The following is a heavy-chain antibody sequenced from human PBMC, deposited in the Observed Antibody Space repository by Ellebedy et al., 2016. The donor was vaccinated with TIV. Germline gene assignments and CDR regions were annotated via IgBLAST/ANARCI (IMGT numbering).Heavy chain of an antibody. CDR3: ARDPPGIAASGPYK. J-gene: IGHJ4*02. CDR1: GFTFSSYD. D-gene: IGHD6-13*01. Sequence: GESLKISCAASGFTFSSYDMHWVRQAPGKGLEWLALISNDANNKYYADSVKGRFTISRDNSKNTLYLQMNSLRAEDTAVYYCARDPPGIAASGPYKWGQGTLVTVSS. V-gene: IGHV3-30*03. CDR2: ISNDANNK.